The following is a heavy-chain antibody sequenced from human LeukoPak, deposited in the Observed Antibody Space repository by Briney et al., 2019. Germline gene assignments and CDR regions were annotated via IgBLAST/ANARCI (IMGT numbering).Heavy chain of an antibody. CDR3: ARGSNWAFDY. CDR2: IKQDGSEE. Sequence: GGSLRLSCAASGFIFSSYWMSWVRQAPGKGLEWVANIKQDGSEEYYVDSVKGRFTISRDNAKNLLYLQMKSLRAEDTAVYYCARGSNWAFDYWGQGTPVIVSS. J-gene: IGHJ4*02. D-gene: IGHD1-1*01. V-gene: IGHV3-7*01. CDR1: GFIFSSYW.